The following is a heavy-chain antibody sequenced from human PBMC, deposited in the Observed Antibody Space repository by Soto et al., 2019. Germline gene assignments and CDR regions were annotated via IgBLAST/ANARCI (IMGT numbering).Heavy chain of an antibody. CDR3: ARGDSGSYSGSGWFDP. CDR1: GYTFSGYY. Sequence: ASVKVSCKASGYTFSGYYMHWVRQAPGQGLEWMGWINPNSGGTNYAQKFQGWVTMTRDTSISTAYMELSRLTSDDTAVYFCARGDSGSYSGSGWFDPWGQGTRVSVSS. CDR2: INPNSGGT. J-gene: IGHJ5*02. D-gene: IGHD1-26*01. V-gene: IGHV1-2*04.